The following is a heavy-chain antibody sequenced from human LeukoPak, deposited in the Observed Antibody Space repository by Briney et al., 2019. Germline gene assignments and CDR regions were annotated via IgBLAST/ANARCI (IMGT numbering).Heavy chain of an antibody. D-gene: IGHD3-10*01. Sequence: SETLSLTCAVYGGSFSGYYWSWIRQPPGKGLEWIGEINHSGSTNYNPSLKSRVTVSVDTSKNQFPLKLSSVTAADTAVYYCARVIHYYGSGSPFDYWGQGTLVTVSS. J-gene: IGHJ4*02. V-gene: IGHV4-34*01. CDR3: ARVIHYYGSGSPFDY. CDR1: GGSFSGYY. CDR2: INHSGST.